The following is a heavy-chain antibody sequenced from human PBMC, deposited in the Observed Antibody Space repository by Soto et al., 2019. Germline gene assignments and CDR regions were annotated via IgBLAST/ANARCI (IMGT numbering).Heavy chain of an antibody. J-gene: IGHJ4*02. D-gene: IGHD3-16*02. CDR1: GSTFISYG. CDR2: IIPIFGTA. Sequence: SVKVSCKASGSTFISYGISWLLQSPVQLLEWMGWIIPIFGTANYAQKFHGRVTITADESTSTAYMELSSLRSEDTAVYYCARVRGDYDYVWGSYRYYYFDYWGQGTLVTVSS. CDR3: ARVRGDYDYVWGSYRYYYFDY. V-gene: IGHV1-69*13.